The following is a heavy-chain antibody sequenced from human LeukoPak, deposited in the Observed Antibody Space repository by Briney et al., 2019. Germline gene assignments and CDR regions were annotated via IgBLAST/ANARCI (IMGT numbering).Heavy chain of an antibody. D-gene: IGHD3-10*01. Sequence: KSSETLSLTCAVCGGSFSGYYWSWIRQPPGKGLEWIGEINHSGSTNYNPSLKSRVTISVDTSKNQFSLKLSSVTAADTAVYYCARALRVRGYYYYGMDVWGQGTTVTVSS. CDR1: GGSFSGYY. J-gene: IGHJ6*02. V-gene: IGHV4-34*01. CDR2: INHSGST. CDR3: ARALRVRGYYYYGMDV.